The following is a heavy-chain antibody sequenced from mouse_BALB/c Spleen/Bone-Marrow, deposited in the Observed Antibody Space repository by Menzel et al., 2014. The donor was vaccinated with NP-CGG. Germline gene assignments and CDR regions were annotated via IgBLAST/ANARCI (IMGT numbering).Heavy chain of an antibody. J-gene: IGHJ3*01. Sequence: QVQLQQPGAELVKPGASVKLSCKASGYTFTSYYMYWVKQRPGQGLEWIGGINPSNGGTNFNEEFKNKATLTVDKSSSTAYMQLSSLTSEDSAVYYCTRSYYAKEGAWFAYWGQGTLVTVSA. D-gene: IGHD1-1*01. CDR2: INPSNGGT. V-gene: IGHV1S81*02. CDR1: GYTFTSYY. CDR3: TRSYYAKEGAWFAY.